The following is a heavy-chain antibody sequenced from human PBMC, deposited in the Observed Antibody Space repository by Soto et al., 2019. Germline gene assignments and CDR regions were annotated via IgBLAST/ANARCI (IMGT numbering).Heavy chain of an antibody. V-gene: IGHV1-69*13. CDR2: SIPIFGTA. D-gene: IGHD2-21*02. Sequence: ASVKVSCQASGGTFSSYAISWVRPAPGQGLEWMGGSIPIFGTANYAQKFQGRVTITADESTSTAYMELSSLSSEDTAVYYGARGRRPPHAYCGGDCYYDFDYWGQGTLVTGSS. J-gene: IGHJ4*02. CDR3: ARGRRPPHAYCGGDCYYDFDY. CDR1: GGTFSSYA.